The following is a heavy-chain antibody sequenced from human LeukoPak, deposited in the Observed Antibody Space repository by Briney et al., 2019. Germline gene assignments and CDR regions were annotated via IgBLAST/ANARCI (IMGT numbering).Heavy chain of an antibody. CDR2: IIPIFGTA. V-gene: IGHV1-69*13. CDR3: ARSYCSSTSCYRWTYYYYGMDV. J-gene: IGHJ6*02. Sequence: ASVKVSCKASGGTFSSYAISWVRQAPGQGLEWMGGIIPIFGTANYAQKFQGRVTITADESTSTAYMELSSLRSEDTAVYYCARSYCSSTSCYRWTYYYYGMDVWGQGTTVTVSS. CDR1: GGTFSSYA. D-gene: IGHD2-2*01.